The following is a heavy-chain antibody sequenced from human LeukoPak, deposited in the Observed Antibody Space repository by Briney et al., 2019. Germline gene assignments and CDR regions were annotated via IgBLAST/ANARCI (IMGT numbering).Heavy chain of an antibody. D-gene: IGHD2-21*02. CDR3: ARDDSEFDY. Sequence: GGSLRLSCAAPGFSLRSYWMSWVRQAPGKGLEWVANIKHDGSDKYYVDSVKGRFTISRDNAKNSEYLQMNSLRAEDTAVYYCARDDSEFDYWGQGTLVTVSS. J-gene: IGHJ4*02. CDR1: GFSLRSYW. CDR2: IKHDGSDK. V-gene: IGHV3-7*01.